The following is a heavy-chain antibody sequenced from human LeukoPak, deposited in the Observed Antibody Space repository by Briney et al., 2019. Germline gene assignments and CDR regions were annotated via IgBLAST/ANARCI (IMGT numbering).Heavy chain of an antibody. CDR2: IYSGGST. V-gene: IGHV3-66*01. Sequence: GGSLRLSCAASGFTVSSNYMSWVRRAPGKGLEWVSVIYSGGSTYYAESVKGRFTISRDNSKNTLYLQMNSLRAEDTAVYYCARDLPFDYWGQGTLVTVSS. CDR1: GFTVSSNY. CDR3: ARDLPFDY. J-gene: IGHJ4*02.